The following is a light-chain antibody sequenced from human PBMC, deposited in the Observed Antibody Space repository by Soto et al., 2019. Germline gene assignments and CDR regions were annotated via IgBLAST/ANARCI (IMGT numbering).Light chain of an antibody. Sequence: QSVLTQPRSVSGSPGQSVTISCAGTSSDVGGYNYVSWYQQYPGKAPKLMISDVSKRPSGVPDRFSGSESGNTASLTISGLQAEDEADYYCCSYAGTYTPVVFGGGTKLTVL. CDR1: SSDVGGYNY. J-gene: IGLJ2*01. V-gene: IGLV2-11*01. CDR3: CSYAGTYTPVV. CDR2: DVS.